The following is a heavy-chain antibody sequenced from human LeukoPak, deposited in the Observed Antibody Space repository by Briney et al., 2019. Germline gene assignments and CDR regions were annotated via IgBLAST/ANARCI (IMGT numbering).Heavy chain of an antibody. J-gene: IGHJ6*04. Sequence: GGSLRLSCAASGFTFSSYAMSWVRQAPGKGLEWVSAISGSGGSTYYADSVKGRFTISRDNSKNTLYLQLNSLRAEDTAVYYCAKDSRISSGWDPESGYYYYGMDVWGKGTTVTVSS. CDR2: ISGSGGST. V-gene: IGHV3-23*01. D-gene: IGHD6-19*01. CDR1: GFTFSSYA. CDR3: AKDSRISSGWDPESGYYYYGMDV.